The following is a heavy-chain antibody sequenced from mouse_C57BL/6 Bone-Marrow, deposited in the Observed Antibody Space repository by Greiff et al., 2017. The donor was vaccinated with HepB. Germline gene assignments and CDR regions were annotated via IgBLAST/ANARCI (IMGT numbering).Heavy chain of an antibody. CDR3: AREGQLRLGYAMDY. D-gene: IGHD3-2*02. Sequence: QVQLQQPGAELVKPGASVKLSCKASGYTFTSYWMHWVKQRPGQGLEWIGMIHPNSGSTNYNEKFKSKAKLTVDKSSSTAYMQLSSLTSEDSAVDYCAREGQLRLGYAMDYWGQGTSVTVSS. CDR1: GYTFTSYW. CDR2: IHPNSGST. J-gene: IGHJ4*01. V-gene: IGHV1-64*01.